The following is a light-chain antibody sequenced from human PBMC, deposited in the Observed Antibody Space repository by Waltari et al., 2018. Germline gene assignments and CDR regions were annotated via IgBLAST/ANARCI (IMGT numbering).Light chain of an antibody. CDR2: GAS. Sequence: EIVMTQSPVTLSVSPGERVTLPCRARQRIRNNLSWYQQKAGQPPRLLIYGASTRAPGLPARFSGSGSGTEFALTISSLQPEDFAVYYCHHYNKRPPSYTFGQGTRLEIK. J-gene: IGKJ2*01. CDR3: HHYNKRPPSYT. V-gene: IGKV3-15*01. CDR1: QRIRNN.